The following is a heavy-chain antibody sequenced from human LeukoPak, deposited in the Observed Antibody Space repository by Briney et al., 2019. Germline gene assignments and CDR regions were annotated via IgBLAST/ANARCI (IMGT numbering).Heavy chain of an antibody. CDR1: GFTFSSYG. V-gene: IGHV3-21*01. J-gene: IGHJ4*02. CDR3: ASHNLRGYSYGSIDY. Sequence: GGSLRLSCAASGFTFSSYGMSWVRQAPGKGLEWVSSISSSSSYIYYADSVKGRFTISRDNAKNSLYLQMNSLRAEDTAVYYCASHNLRGYSYGSIDYWGQGTLVTVSS. CDR2: ISSSSSYI. D-gene: IGHD5-18*01.